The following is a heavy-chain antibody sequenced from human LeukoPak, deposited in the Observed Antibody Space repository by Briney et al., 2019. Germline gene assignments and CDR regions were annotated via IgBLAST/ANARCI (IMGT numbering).Heavy chain of an antibody. CDR1: GFTFGDYA. CDR2: IRSKAYGGTT. J-gene: IGHJ6*03. V-gene: IGHV3-49*04. CDR3: TRDGLSAIAASYYMDV. Sequence: TGGSLRLSCTASGFTFGDYAMSWVRQAPGKGLEWVGFIRSKAYGGTTEYAASVKGRFTISRDDSKSIAYLQMNSLKTEDTAVYYCTRDGLSAIAASYYMDVWGKGTTVTVSS. D-gene: IGHD6-25*01.